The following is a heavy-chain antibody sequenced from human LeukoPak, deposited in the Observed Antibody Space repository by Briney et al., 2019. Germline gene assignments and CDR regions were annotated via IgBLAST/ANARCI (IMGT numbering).Heavy chain of an antibody. D-gene: IGHD2-15*01. CDR3: ARGGYCRSGNCFVLAAEFDY. V-gene: IGHV1-2*02. CDR1: GYTFTGYY. J-gene: IGHJ4*02. CDR2: INPNSGGT. Sequence: ASVKVSCKASGYTFTGYYMHWVRQAPGHGLEWMGWINPNSGGTDYAQKFQGRVTMTRDTSISTAYMELKWLGSDDTAVYYCARGGYCRSGNCFVLAAEFDYWGQGTLVTVSS.